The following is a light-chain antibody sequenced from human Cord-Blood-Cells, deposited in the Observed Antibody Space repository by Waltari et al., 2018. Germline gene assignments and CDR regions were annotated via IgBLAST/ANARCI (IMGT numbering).Light chain of an antibody. CDR1: QSVSSSY. CDR3: QQYGSSMYT. CDR2: GAS. J-gene: IGKJ2*01. V-gene: IGKV3-20*01. Sequence: EIALTNFPATLSLSPGETATLPCRASQSVSSSYLAWYQQKPGQAPRLLIYGASSRATGIPDRFSGSGSGTDFTLTISRLEPEDFAVYYCQQYGSSMYTFGQGTKLEIK.